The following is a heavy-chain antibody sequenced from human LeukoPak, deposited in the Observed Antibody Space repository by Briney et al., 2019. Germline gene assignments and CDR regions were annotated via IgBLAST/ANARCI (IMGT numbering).Heavy chain of an antibody. Sequence: SETLSLTCTVSGGFISSSSYYWGWIRQPPGKGLEWIGSIYYSGSTYYNPSLKSRVTISVDTSKNQFSLKLSSVTAADTAVYYCARQAYYYDSSGYFVPPFDYWGQGTLVTVSS. D-gene: IGHD3-22*01. CDR1: GGFISSSSYY. CDR3: ARQAYYYDSSGYFVPPFDY. V-gene: IGHV4-39*01. J-gene: IGHJ4*02. CDR2: IYYSGST.